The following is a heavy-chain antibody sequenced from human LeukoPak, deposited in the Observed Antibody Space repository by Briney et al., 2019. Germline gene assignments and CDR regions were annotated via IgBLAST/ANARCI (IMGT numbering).Heavy chain of an antibody. Sequence: SETLSLTCTVSGGSISSSSYYWGWIRQPPGKGLEWIGSIYYSGGTYYNPSLKSRVTISVDTSKNQFSLKLSSVTAADTAVYYCASLYGSGSYGGMDVWGQGTTVTVSS. CDR2: IYYSGGT. V-gene: IGHV4-39*01. D-gene: IGHD3-10*01. CDR1: GGSISSSSYY. J-gene: IGHJ6*02. CDR3: ASLYGSGSYGGMDV.